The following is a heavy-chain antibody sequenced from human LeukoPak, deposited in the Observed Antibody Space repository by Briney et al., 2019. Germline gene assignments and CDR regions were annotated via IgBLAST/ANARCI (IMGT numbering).Heavy chain of an antibody. CDR2: IIPILGIA. CDR1: GGTFSSYA. CDR3: AREETVTTPIDY. Sequence: SVKVSCKASGGTFSSYAISWVRQAPGQGLEWMGRIIPILGIANYAQKFQGRVTITADKSTSTAYMELSSLRSEDTAVYYCAREETVTTPIDYWGQGTLVTVSS. V-gene: IGHV1-69*04. D-gene: IGHD4-17*01. J-gene: IGHJ4*02.